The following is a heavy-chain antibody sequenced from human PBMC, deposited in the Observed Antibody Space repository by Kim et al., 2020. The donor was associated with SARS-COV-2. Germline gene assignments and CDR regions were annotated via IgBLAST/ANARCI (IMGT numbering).Heavy chain of an antibody. J-gene: IGHJ4*02. D-gene: IGHD6-13*01. Sequence: GESLKISCKGSGYSFTSYWIGWVRQMPGKGLEWMGIIYPGDSDTRYSPSFEGQVTISADKSISTAYLQWSSLKASDTAMYYCARHNLGSWHNMAPFDYWGQGTLVTVSS. CDR2: IYPGDSDT. CDR1: GYSFTSYW. V-gene: IGHV5-51*01. CDR3: ARHNLGSWHNMAPFDY.